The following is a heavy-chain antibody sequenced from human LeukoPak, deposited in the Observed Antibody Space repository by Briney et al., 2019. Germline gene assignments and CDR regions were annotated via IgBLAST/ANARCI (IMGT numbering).Heavy chain of an antibody. Sequence: GASVKVSYKASGYTFTSYGISWVRQAPGQGLEWMGWISAYNGNTNYAQKLQGRVTMTTDTSTSTAYMELRSLRSDDTAVYYCARDIAYYDILTGYNDAFDIWGQGTMVTVSS. J-gene: IGHJ3*02. CDR3: ARDIAYYDILTGYNDAFDI. CDR1: GYTFTSYG. CDR2: ISAYNGNT. V-gene: IGHV1-18*04. D-gene: IGHD3-9*01.